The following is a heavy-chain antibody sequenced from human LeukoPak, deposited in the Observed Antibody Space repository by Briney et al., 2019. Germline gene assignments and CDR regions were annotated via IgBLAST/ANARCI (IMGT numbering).Heavy chain of an antibody. D-gene: IGHD3-22*01. CDR2: ISYSGST. CDR1: GGSISSYY. J-gene: IGHJ4*02. CDR3: ANYYDSSGYYLT. V-gene: IGHV4-59*08. Sequence: SETLSLTCTVSGGSISSYYWSWIRQPPGKGLEWIGYISYSGSTNDNPSLKSRATISLDTSKNQISLKLSSVTAADTAVYYCANYYDSSGYYLTWGQGILVTVSS.